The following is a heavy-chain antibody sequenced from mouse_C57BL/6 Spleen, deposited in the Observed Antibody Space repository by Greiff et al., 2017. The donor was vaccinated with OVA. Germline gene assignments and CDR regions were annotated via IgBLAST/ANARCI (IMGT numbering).Heavy chain of an antibody. J-gene: IGHJ2*01. Sequence: EVKLMESGPELVKPGPSVKISCKASGYSFTGYYMNWVKQSPEKSLEWIGEINPSTGGTTYNQKFKAKATLTVDKSSSTADMQLKSLTSEDAAVYYCASAYDGYYGYWGKGTTLTVSS. V-gene: IGHV1-42*01. CDR2: INPSTGGT. D-gene: IGHD2-3*01. CDR3: ASAYDGYYGY. CDR1: GYSFTGYY.